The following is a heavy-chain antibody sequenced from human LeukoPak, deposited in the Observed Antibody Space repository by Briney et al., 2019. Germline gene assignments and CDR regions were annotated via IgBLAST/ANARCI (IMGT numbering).Heavy chain of an antibody. Sequence: PGGSVRLSCAASGFTFSSQAMSWVRQAPGKGLEWVSSISDSGGNTYYADSVKGRFTISRDNSKNTVYLQMNSLRAEDKAEYYCAKDRWGCTGTSCYYLCYHWARENRVTVSS. CDR1: GFTFSSQA. J-gene: IGHJ5*02. CDR3: AKDRWGCTGTSCYYLCYH. D-gene: IGHD2-2*01. V-gene: IGHV3-23*01. CDR2: ISDSGGNT.